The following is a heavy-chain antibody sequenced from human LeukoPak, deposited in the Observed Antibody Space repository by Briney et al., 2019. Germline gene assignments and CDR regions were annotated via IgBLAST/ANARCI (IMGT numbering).Heavy chain of an antibody. CDR1: GFTFSSYA. CDR2: ISTSGGSS. Sequence: PXXSLRLSCAASGFTFSSYAMSWVRQAPGKGLEWVSGISTSGGSSSYADSVKGRFTISRDNPRNTLYMQMNSLRAEDTALYYCAIMHPYYDGSGYWVQWGQGTLVTVSS. D-gene: IGHD3-22*01. CDR3: AIMHPYYDGSGYWVQ. V-gene: IGHV3-23*01. J-gene: IGHJ4*02.